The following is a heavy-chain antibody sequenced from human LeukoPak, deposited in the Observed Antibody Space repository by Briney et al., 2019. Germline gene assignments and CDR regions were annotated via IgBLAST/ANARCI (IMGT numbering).Heavy chain of an antibody. CDR1: GYTFTSYD. Sequence: GASVKVSCKASGYTFTSYDINWVRQATGQGLEWMGWMNPNSGNTGYAQKFQGRVTMTRNTSISTAYMELSSLRSEDTAVYFCANVAKGRYFFYYMDAWGTGTTVTVS. CDR3: ANVAKGRYFFYYMDA. CDR2: MNPNSGNT. V-gene: IGHV1-8*01. J-gene: IGHJ6*03.